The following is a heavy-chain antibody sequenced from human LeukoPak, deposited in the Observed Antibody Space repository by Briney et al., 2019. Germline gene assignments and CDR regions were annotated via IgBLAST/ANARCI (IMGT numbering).Heavy chain of an antibody. Sequence: GGSLRLSCAASGFTFSTYAMSWVRQAPGKGLEWVSAISDSGTRTFYADSVKGRFTTSRDNSKNTLYLHMNSLTVEDTAVYYCAKQDIVVVTVIIFFDYWGRGTLVTVSS. CDR3: AKQDIVVVTVIIFFDY. V-gene: IGHV3-23*01. CDR1: GFTFSTYA. CDR2: ISDSGTRT. J-gene: IGHJ4*02. D-gene: IGHD2-21*02.